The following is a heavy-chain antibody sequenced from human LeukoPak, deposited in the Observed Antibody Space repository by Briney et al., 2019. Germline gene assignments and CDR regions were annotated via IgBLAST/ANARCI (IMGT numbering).Heavy chain of an antibody. CDR1: GGSFSGYY. V-gene: IGHV4-34*01. CDR3: ARELPRIAVAKCFDY. J-gene: IGHJ4*02. D-gene: IGHD6-19*01. Sequence: SETLSLTCAVYGGSFSGYYWSWIRQPPGKGLEWIGEINHSGSTNYNPSLKSRVTISVDTSKNQFSLKLSSVTAADTAVYYCARELPRIAVAKCFDYWGQGTLVTVSS. CDR2: INHSGST.